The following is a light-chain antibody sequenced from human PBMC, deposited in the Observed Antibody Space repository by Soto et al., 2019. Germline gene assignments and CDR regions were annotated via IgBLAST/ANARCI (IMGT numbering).Light chain of an antibody. Sequence: QSVLTQPPSLSGTTGQRVTISCSGSNSNIGRYSVNWYQHFPGTDPKILIYSDDERPSGVTDRFSGSKSGTSASLAISGLQSEDEAEYYCAAWDDNLNGPLFGGGTKLTVL. CDR1: NSNIGRYS. J-gene: IGLJ3*02. CDR3: AAWDDNLNGPL. V-gene: IGLV1-44*01. CDR2: SDD.